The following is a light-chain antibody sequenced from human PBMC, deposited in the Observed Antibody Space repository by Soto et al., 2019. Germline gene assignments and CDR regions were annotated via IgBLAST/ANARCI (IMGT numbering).Light chain of an antibody. Sequence: QSALTQPPSASGSPGQSVTISCTGAGTDVGQYNYVSWYQQHPGKAPKLLIHHVSRRPSGVPARFSGSKSGNTASLTVSGLQTEDEADYYCSSYGGFNSVLFGGGTKVTVL. J-gene: IGLJ2*01. CDR2: HVS. CDR1: GTDVGQYNY. V-gene: IGLV2-8*01. CDR3: SSYGGFNSVL.